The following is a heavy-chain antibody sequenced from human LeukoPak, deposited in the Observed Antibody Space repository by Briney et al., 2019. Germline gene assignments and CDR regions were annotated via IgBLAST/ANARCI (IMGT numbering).Heavy chain of an antibody. CDR2: MNPNRGDT. CDR3: ARSVIAASDWFDP. D-gene: IGHD6-13*01. J-gene: IGHJ5*02. V-gene: IGHV1-2*04. Sequence: ASVKVSCKASGYTFTSYDIHWVRQATGQGLEWMGRMNPNRGDTDYAQKFQGWVTMTRDTSISTAYMELSRLRSDDTAVYYCARSVIAASDWFDPWGQGTLVTVSS. CDR1: GYTFTSYD.